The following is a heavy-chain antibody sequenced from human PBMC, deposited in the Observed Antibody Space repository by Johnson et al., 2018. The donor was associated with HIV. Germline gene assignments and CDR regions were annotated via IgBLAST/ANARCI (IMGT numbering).Heavy chain of an antibody. Sequence: VQLVESGGGVVRPGGSLRLSCTASGFTFDDYSMQWVRQPPGKGLEWVSLISWDGGSTYYAESVKGRFTISRDNSKNSLYLQMSSLRTEDTALYYCVKDIQVGVSDAFDIWGQGTTVTVSS. CDR3: VKDIQVGVSDAFDI. D-gene: IGHD3-3*01. V-gene: IGHV3-43*01. CDR1: GFTFDDYS. J-gene: IGHJ3*02. CDR2: ISWDGGST.